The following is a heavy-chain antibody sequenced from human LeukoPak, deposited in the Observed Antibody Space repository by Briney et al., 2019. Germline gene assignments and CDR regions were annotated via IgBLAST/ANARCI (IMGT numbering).Heavy chain of an antibody. CDR3: AKASYYYDSSGYYGVDY. D-gene: IGHD3-22*01. V-gene: IGHV3-30*18. Sequence: GGSLRLSCAASGFTFSSYGMHWVRQAPGKGLEWVTVISYDGNNKYYADSVKGRFTISRDNSKNTLSLQMNSLRAEDTAVYYCAKASYYYDSSGYYGVDYWGQGTLVTVSS. CDR2: ISYDGNNK. J-gene: IGHJ4*02. CDR1: GFTFSSYG.